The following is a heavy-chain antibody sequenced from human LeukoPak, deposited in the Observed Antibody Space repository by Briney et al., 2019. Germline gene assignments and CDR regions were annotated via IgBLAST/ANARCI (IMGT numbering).Heavy chain of an antibody. CDR3: ARGGVVASLYYYYYYGMDV. Sequence: ASVKVSRKASGYTFTSYAMNWVRQAPGQGLEWMGWINTNTGNPTYAQGFTGRFVFSLDTSVSTAYLQISSLKAEDTAVYYCARGGVVASLYYYYYYGMDVWGQGTTVTVSS. D-gene: IGHD2-21*01. CDR1: GYTFTSYA. CDR2: INTNTGNP. J-gene: IGHJ6*02. V-gene: IGHV7-4-1*02.